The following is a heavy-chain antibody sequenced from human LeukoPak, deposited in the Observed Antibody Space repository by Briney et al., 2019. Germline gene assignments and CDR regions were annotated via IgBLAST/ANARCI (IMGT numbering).Heavy chain of an antibody. Sequence: GGSLRLSCAASGFTFSSYWMSWVRQAPGKGLEWVANIKQDGSEKYYVDSVKGRFTISRDNAKNSLYLQMNSLRAEDTAVYYCARDRTYYDILTGYYNGGTCDYWGQGTLVTVSS. J-gene: IGHJ4*02. V-gene: IGHV3-7*01. D-gene: IGHD3-9*01. CDR3: ARDRTYYDILTGYYNGGTCDY. CDR2: IKQDGSEK. CDR1: GFTFSSYW.